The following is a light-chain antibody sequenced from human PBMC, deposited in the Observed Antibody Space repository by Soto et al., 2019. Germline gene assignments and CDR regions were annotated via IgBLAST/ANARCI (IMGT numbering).Light chain of an antibody. CDR2: DAS. CDR1: QSVSSY. V-gene: IGKV3-11*01. J-gene: IGKJ3*01. Sequence: EIVLTQSPATLSLSPGERATLSCRASQSVSSYLAWYQQKPGQAPRLLIYDASNRATGIPARFSGSGSGPDFTLTISSLEPEDFAVYYCQQRSNWSLFTFGPGTKVDIK. CDR3: QQRSNWSLFT.